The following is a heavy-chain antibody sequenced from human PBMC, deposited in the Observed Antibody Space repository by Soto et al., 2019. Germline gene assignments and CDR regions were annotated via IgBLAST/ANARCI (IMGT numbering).Heavy chain of an antibody. CDR2: IKHDGIDK. J-gene: IGHJ4*02. D-gene: IGHD5-12*01. Sequence: GGSLRLSCAASGFRFNTSYMGWVRQAPGRGLEWVANIKHDGIDKYYLDSVEGRFTISRDNPNNSLYLQMNSLRAEDTAVYYCARRRDGFFDYWGQGALVTVSS. CDR1: GFRFNTSY. CDR3: ARRRDGFFDY. V-gene: IGHV3-7*03.